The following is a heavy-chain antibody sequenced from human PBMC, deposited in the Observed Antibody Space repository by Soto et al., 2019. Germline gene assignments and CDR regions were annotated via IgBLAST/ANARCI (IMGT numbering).Heavy chain of an antibody. Sequence: EVQLLESGGGLVQPGGSLRLSCAASGFTFSSYAMRWVRQAPEKGLEWVSSISGSSDSTYYADSVKGRFTISRDNSKNPLYLQMNSLRAEDTAVYYCARRGSGNYYDYWGQGTLVTVSS. D-gene: IGHD1-26*01. CDR1: GFTFSSYA. CDR3: ARRGSGNYYDY. J-gene: IGHJ4*02. V-gene: IGHV3-23*01. CDR2: ISGSSDST.